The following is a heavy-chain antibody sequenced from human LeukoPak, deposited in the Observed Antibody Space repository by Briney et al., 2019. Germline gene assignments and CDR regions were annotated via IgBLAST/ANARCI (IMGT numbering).Heavy chain of an antibody. J-gene: IGHJ4*02. Sequence: GSLRLSCAVSGFSFSRYWMHWVRHVPGKGRVWGSRINSDATTTHYADSVTGRFTISRDNSKNTLYLQMNSLRAEDTAFYYWAKDRSVVVPAAADYWGQGTVVTVYS. V-gene: IGHV3-74*01. CDR1: GFSFSRYW. CDR3: AKDRSVVVPAAADY. D-gene: IGHD2-2*01. CDR2: INSDATTT.